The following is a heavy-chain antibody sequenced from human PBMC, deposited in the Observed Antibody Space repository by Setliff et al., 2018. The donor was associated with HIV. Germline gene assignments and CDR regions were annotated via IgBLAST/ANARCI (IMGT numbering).Heavy chain of an antibody. CDR1: GGSISSHY. Sequence: ASETLSLTCTVSGGSISSHYWSWIRQPPGKGLEWIGYIFYSGITNYNPSLKSRVTISVDTSKNQFSLKLGSVTAADTAVYYCAYGGNGDYYYYMDVWGKGTTVTVSS. CDR2: IFYSGIT. J-gene: IGHJ6*03. CDR3: AYGGNGDYYYYMDV. V-gene: IGHV4-59*11. D-gene: IGHD4-17*01.